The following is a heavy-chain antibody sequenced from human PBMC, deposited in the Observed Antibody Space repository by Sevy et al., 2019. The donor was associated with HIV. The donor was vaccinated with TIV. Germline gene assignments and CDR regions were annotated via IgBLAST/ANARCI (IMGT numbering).Heavy chain of an antibody. CDR1: GFTFGDYA. V-gene: IGHV3-49*03. Sequence: GGSLRLSCTASGFTFGDYAVSWFRQAPGKGLEWVSFIRRRAFGGTIEYAASVKGRFTISKDDSQSTAYLQMNSLKTEDTAVYYCTRAEQYEYDSTSYYDYFDYWGQGTLVTVSS. CDR2: IRRRAFGGTI. D-gene: IGHD3-22*01. CDR3: TRAEQYEYDSTSYYDYFDY. J-gene: IGHJ4*02.